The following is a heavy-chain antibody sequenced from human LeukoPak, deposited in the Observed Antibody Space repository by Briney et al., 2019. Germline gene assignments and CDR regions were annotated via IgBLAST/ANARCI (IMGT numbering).Heavy chain of an antibody. CDR2: ISYDGSNK. J-gene: IGHJ4*02. Sequence: PGGSLRLSCAASGFTFSSYGMHWVRQAPGKGLEWVAVISYDGSNKYYADSVKGRFTISRDNSKNTLYLQMNSLRAEDTAVYYCAKGYYDSYWGQGTLVTVSS. CDR3: AKGYYDSY. V-gene: IGHV3-30*18. CDR1: GFTFSSYG. D-gene: IGHD3-22*01.